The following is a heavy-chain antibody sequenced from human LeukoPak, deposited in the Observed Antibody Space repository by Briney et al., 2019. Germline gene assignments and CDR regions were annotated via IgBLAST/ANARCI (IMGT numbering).Heavy chain of an antibody. CDR3: ARAPITSPFYFDY. D-gene: IGHD2-2*01. CDR1: GITLSNYG. CDR2: ISDSGGRT. Sequence: GGSLRLSCAVSGITLSNYGMSWVRQAPGKGLEWVAGISDSGGRTNYADSVKGRFTISRDNAKNSLYLQMDRLRAEDTALYYCARAPITSPFYFDYWGQGTLVTVSS. V-gene: IGHV3-23*01. J-gene: IGHJ4*02.